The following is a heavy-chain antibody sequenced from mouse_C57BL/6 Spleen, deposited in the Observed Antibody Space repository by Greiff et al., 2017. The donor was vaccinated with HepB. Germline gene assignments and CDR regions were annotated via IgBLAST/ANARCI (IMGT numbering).Heavy chain of an antibody. J-gene: IGHJ4*01. CDR3: AGDYYGISLYAMDY. CDR2: IYPGDGDT. CDR1: GYAFSSSW. V-gene: IGHV1-82*01. D-gene: IGHD1-1*01. Sequence: QVQLQQSGPELVKPGASVKISCKASGYAFSSSWMNWVKQKPGKGLEWIGRIYPGDGDTNYNGKFKGKATLTADKASSTAYMQLSSLTSEDSAVYFCAGDYYGISLYAMDYWGQGTSVTVSS.